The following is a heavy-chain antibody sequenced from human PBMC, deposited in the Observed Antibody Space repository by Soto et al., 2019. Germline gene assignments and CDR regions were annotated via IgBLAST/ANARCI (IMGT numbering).Heavy chain of an antibody. Sequence: QVQLVQSGAELKKPGSSVRVACKVSGGSFSDYAISWVRQAPGQGLEWVGGIIPMLGTPNYAPELQGRVTITADASTSTVYMELSSLRSEYTAVYYCARDPKKYYDLGVDVWGQGTTVIVSS. D-gene: IGHD3-3*01. CDR1: GGSFSDYA. CDR2: IIPMLGTP. V-gene: IGHV1-69*01. CDR3: ARDPKKYYDLGVDV. J-gene: IGHJ6*02.